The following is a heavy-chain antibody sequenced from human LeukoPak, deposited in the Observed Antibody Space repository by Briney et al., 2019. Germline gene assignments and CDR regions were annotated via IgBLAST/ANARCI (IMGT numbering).Heavy chain of an antibody. CDR2: IYYSGST. Sequence: PSQTLSLTCTVSGGSISSSSYYWGWIRQSPGKGLEWIGSIYYSGSTYYNPSLKSRVTISVDTSKNQFSLKLSSVTAADTAVYYCARSLSSGWCQIDYWGQGTLVTVSS. V-gene: IGHV4-39*07. CDR1: GGSISSSSYY. CDR3: ARSLSSGWCQIDY. J-gene: IGHJ4*02. D-gene: IGHD6-19*01.